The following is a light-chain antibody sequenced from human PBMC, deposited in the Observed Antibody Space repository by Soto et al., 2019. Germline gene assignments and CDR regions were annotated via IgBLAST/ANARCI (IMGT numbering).Light chain of an antibody. V-gene: IGKV3-11*01. CDR3: QQRSNWPPIT. CDR2: YIS. Sequence: EIVLTQSPGTLSLSPGERATLSCRASQSLDSSYLAWYQQKPGQAPRLLIYYISTRATGIPARFSGSGSGTEFTLTISSLEPEDFAVYYCQQRSNWPPITFGQGTRLEIK. J-gene: IGKJ5*01. CDR1: QSLDSSY.